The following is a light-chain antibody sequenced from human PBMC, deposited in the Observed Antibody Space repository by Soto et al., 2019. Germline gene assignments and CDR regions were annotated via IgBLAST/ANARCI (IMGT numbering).Light chain of an antibody. J-gene: IGKJ5*01. Sequence: EVVLTQSPATLSLSPGERATLSCRASQSVGTYLAWYQQRYGQPPSLLIYDASNRATDVPVRFSGSGSGTDFTLTISSLEPEDVAVYYCQQRNSWPLTFGQGTRLEIK. CDR2: DAS. CDR1: QSVGTY. V-gene: IGKV3-11*01. CDR3: QQRNSWPLT.